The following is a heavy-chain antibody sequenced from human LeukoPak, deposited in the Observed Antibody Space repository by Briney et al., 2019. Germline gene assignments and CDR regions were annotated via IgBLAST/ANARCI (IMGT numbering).Heavy chain of an antibody. CDR3: AGDPLTGQAI. CDR2: IYHSGST. J-gene: IGHJ3*02. Sequence: PSETLSLTCAVSGGSISSGGYSWSWIRQPPGKGLEWIGYIYHSGSTYYNPSLKSRVTISVDRSKNQFSLKLSSVTAADTAVYYCAGDPLTGQAIWGQGTMVTVSS. D-gene: IGHD7-27*01. CDR1: GGSISSGGYS. V-gene: IGHV4-30-2*01.